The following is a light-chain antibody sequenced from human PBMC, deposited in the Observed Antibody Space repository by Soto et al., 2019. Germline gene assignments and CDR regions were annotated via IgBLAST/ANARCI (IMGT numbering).Light chain of an antibody. Sequence: QSALTQPPSASGSPGQSVTISCTGTSSDVGAYKYVSWYQQYPGKAPKLMIYEVSKRPSGVPDRFSGSKSGNTAPLTVSGLQAEDEDDYYCTSYVGSNIWVFGGGTKVTVL. CDR2: EVS. CDR3: TSYVGSNIWV. V-gene: IGLV2-8*01. CDR1: SSDVGAYKY. J-gene: IGLJ3*02.